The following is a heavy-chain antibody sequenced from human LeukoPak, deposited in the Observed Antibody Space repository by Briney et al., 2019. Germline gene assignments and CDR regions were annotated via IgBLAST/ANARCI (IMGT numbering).Heavy chain of an antibody. CDR2: TYYRSKWYS. D-gene: IGHD6-19*01. CDR1: GDSVSSNNGA. V-gene: IGHV6-1*01. J-gene: IGHJ4*02. Sequence: SQTLSVTCAISGDSVSSNNGAWNWIRQSPSRGLEWLGRTYYRSKWYSDYAVSIQGRITINPDTSKNQFSLQLFSVTPDDTAVYYCARGVGTTGWYTFDYWGQGTLVTVSS. CDR3: ARGVGTTGWYTFDY.